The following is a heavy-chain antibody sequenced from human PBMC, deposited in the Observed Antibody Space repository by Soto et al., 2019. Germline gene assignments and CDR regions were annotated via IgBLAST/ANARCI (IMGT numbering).Heavy chain of an antibody. D-gene: IGHD2-2*01. J-gene: IGHJ4*02. CDR1: DGSISSYDW. V-gene: IGHV4-4*02. CDR3: ATGNLDSMPEY. CDR2: MSPSGLA. Sequence: SETLSLTCVVSDGSISSYDWWTWVRQPPGKGLEWIVKMSPSGLADYSPSLKSRVTISADSSKNHFSLRLTGVTAADTAVYYCATGNLDSMPEYWAPGTKVTVSS.